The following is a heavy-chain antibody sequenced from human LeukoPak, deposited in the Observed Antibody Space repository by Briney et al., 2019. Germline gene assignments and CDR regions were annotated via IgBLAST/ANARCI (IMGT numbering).Heavy chain of an antibody. CDR1: GFTVSSNY. J-gene: IGHJ6*03. CDR3: ARAGYSSSWSTNYYYYMDV. CDR2: ISSSSSYI. Sequence: PGGSLRLSCAASGFTVSSNYMSWVRQAPGKGLEWVSSISSSSSYIYYADSVKGRFTISRDNAKNSLYLQMNSLRAEDTAVYYCARAGYSSSWSTNYYYYMDVWGKGTTVTVSS. V-gene: IGHV3-21*01. D-gene: IGHD6-13*01.